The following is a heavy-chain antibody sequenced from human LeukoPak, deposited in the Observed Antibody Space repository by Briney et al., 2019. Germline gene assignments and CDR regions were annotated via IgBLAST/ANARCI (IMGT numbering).Heavy chain of an antibody. V-gene: IGHV1-2*02. J-gene: IGHJ4*02. D-gene: IGHD7-27*01. CDR1: GYTFTSYD. CDR3: ARGQLGDIDY. Sequence: ASVKVSCKASGYTFTSYDINWVRQATGQGLEWMGWINPNSGGTNYAQKFQGRVTMTRDTSISTAYMELSRLRSDDTAVYYCARGQLGDIDYWGQGTLVTVSS. CDR2: INPNSGGT.